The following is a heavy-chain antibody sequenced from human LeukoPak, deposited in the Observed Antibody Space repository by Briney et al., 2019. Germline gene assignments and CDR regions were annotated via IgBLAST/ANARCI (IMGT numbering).Heavy chain of an antibody. CDR1: GFTFSNYA. CDR3: AKNRNRYCSSTSCYNNYYYGMDV. V-gene: IGHV3-23*01. D-gene: IGHD2-2*01. J-gene: IGHJ6*02. CDR2: ISGSGGST. Sequence: GGSLRLSCAASGFTFSNYAMTWVRQAPGKGLEWVSAISGSGGSTYYADSVKGRFTISRDNSKNTLYLQMNSLRAEDTAVYYCAKNRNRYCSSTSCYNNYYYGMDVWGQGTTVTVSS.